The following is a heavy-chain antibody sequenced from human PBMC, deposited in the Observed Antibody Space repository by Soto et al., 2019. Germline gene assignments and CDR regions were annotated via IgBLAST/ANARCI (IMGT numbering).Heavy chain of an antibody. V-gene: IGHV4-30-4*01. Sequence: SETLSLTCTVSGGSISSGDYYWSWIRQPPGKGLEWIGYIYYSGSTYYNPSLKSRVTISVDTSKNQFSLKLSSVTAADTAVYYCASGHACDPPPGHWGQGTLVTVSS. CDR1: GGSISSGDYY. J-gene: IGHJ4*02. D-gene: IGHD2-21*02. CDR3: ASGHACDPPPGH. CDR2: IYYSGST.